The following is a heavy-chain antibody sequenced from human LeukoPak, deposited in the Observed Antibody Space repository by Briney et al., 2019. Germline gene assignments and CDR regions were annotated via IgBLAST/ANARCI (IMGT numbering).Heavy chain of an antibody. CDR1: GFTFSSYA. Sequence: HPGGSLRLSCAASGFTFSSYAMHWVRQAPGKGLEWVAVISYDGSNKYYADSVKGRVTISRDNSKNTLYLQMNSLRAEDTAVYYCARSTIFGVVIYAFDIWGQGTMVTVSS. CDR3: ARSTIFGVVIYAFDI. V-gene: IGHV3-30*04. J-gene: IGHJ3*02. D-gene: IGHD3-3*01. CDR2: ISYDGSNK.